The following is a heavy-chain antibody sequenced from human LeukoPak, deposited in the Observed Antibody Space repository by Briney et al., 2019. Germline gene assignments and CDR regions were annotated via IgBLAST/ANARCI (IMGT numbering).Heavy chain of an antibody. CDR1: GFTFSSYA. D-gene: IGHD3-10*01. V-gene: IGHV3-23*01. CDR3: TLLWFGELLAGRAAFDI. J-gene: IGHJ3*02. CDR2: ISRSGGST. Sequence: GGSLRLSCAASGFTFSSYAMSWVRQAPGKGLEWVSAISRSGGSTYYADSVKGRFTISRDNSKNTLYLQMNSLRAEDTAVYYCTLLWFGELLAGRAAFDIWGQGTMVTVSS.